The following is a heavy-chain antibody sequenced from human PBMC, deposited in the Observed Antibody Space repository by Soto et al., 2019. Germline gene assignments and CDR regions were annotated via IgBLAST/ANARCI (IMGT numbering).Heavy chain of an antibody. CDR2: ISGSGGST. J-gene: IGHJ4*02. Sequence: EVQLVESGGGLVQPGGSLRLSCAASGFTFSSHWMHWVRQAPGKGLVWVSAISGSGGSTYYADSVKGRFTISRDNSKNTLYLQMNSLRAEDTAVYYCAKVSIVVVPAANGFDYWGQGTLVTVSS. D-gene: IGHD2-2*01. V-gene: IGHV3-23*04. CDR3: AKVSIVVVPAANGFDY. CDR1: GFTFSSHW.